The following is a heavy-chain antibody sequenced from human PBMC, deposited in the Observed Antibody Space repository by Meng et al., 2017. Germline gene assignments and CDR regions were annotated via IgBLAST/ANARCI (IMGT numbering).Heavy chain of an antibody. Sequence: EVQPAETGGGLIQPGWSLRLSCTASGFSVTTSYMSWVRQAPGKGLEWVSVIYSGGSTYYADSVKGRFSISRDNSKNTLYLQMNSLRAEDTAVYFCARDSSSGWYHNYWGQGTLVTVSS. J-gene: IGHJ4*02. CDR2: IYSGGST. CDR3: ARDSSSGWYHNY. CDR1: GFSVTTSY. V-gene: IGHV3-53*02. D-gene: IGHD6-19*01.